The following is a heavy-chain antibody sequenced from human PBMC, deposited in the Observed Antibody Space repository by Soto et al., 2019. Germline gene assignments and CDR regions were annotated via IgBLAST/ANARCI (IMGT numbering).Heavy chain of an antibody. CDR1: GYTFTSYY. D-gene: IGHD2-2*01. Sequence: ASVNVSCKASGYTFTSYYIHWVRQAPGQGLEWIGMINPSGGSTNYAQKFQGRVTMTRDTSKSTVYVELSSLRSEDTAVYYCAREGRYCTSASCKRDAFDTWGQGTMVTDSS. CDR2: INPSGGST. CDR3: AREGRYCTSASCKRDAFDT. V-gene: IGHV1-46*01. J-gene: IGHJ3*02.